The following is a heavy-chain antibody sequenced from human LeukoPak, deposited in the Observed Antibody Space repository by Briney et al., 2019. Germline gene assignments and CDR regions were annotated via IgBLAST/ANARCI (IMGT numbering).Heavy chain of an antibody. Sequence: SETLSLTCTVSGGSISSYYWSWIRQPAGKGLEWIGRIYTSGSTNYNPSLKSRVTISVDTSKNQFSLKLSSVTAADTAVYYCARHDIVSRAFDIWGQGTMVTVSS. CDR3: ARHDIVSRAFDI. CDR1: GGSISSYY. CDR2: IYTSGST. J-gene: IGHJ3*02. D-gene: IGHD5-12*01. V-gene: IGHV4-4*07.